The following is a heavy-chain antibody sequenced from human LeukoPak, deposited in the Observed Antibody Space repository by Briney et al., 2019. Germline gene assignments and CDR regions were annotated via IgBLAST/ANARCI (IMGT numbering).Heavy chain of an antibody. Sequence: GGSLRLSCAASGFTVSSNYMSWVRQAPGKGLELVSVIYSGGSTYYADSVKGRFTISRDNAKNTLYLQMNSLRDEDTAVYFCAREETSLTTFGFTSWGQGTLVTVSS. CDR2: IYSGGST. V-gene: IGHV3-53*01. CDR1: GFTVSSNY. D-gene: IGHD4-17*01. J-gene: IGHJ5*02. CDR3: AREETSLTTFGFTS.